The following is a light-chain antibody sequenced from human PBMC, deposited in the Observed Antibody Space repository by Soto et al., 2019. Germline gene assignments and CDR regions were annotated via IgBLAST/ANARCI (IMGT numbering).Light chain of an antibody. V-gene: IGKV3-20*01. CDR2: DAS. CDR1: QSVSSSY. J-gene: IGKJ5*01. CDR3: QQYNDWPPIT. Sequence: EIALTQSPGTLSLSPGERATLSCRASQSVSSSYLAWYQQKPGQAPRLLIYDASNRATVIPDRFSGSGSGTEFTLTISRLQSEDFAVYYCQQYNDWPPITFGQGTRLEIK.